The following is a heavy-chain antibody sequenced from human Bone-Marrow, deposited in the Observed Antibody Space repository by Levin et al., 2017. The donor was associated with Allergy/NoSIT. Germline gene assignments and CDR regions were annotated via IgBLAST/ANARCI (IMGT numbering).Heavy chain of an antibody. Sequence: SETLSLTCAVYGGSFSGYYWSWIRQPPGKGLEWIGEINHSGSTNYNPSLKSRVTISVDTSKNQFSLKLSSVTAADTAVYYCARGRRFGTWGQGTLVTVSS. V-gene: IGHV4-34*01. CDR3: ARGRRFGT. D-gene: IGHD3-10*01. CDR1: GGSFSGYY. J-gene: IGHJ4*02. CDR2: INHSGST.